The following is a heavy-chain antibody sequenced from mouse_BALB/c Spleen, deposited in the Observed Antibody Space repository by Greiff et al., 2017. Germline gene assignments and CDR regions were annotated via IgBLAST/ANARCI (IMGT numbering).Heavy chain of an antibody. CDR3: ARDPLRGAMDY. J-gene: IGHJ4*01. CDR1: GFTFSSFG. CDR2: ISSGSSTI. Sequence: EVQGVESGGGLVQPGGSRKLSCAASGFTFSSFGMHWVRQAPEKGLEWVAYISSGSSTIYYADTVKGRFTISRDNPKNTLFLQMTSLRSEDTAMYYCARDPLRGAMDYWGQGTSVTVSS. V-gene: IGHV5-17*02. D-gene: IGHD1-1*01.